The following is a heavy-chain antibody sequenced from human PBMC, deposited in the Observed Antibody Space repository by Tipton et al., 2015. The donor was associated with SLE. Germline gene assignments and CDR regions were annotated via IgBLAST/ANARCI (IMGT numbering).Heavy chain of an antibody. CDR2: VFPGGPT. V-gene: IGHV4-34*12. D-gene: IGHD2-15*01. CDR3: AREIGDCSGGICSNWFDP. CDR1: GGSFSGSY. Sequence: TLSLTCAVYGGSFSGSYWSWIRQSPGKGLEWIGEVFPGGPTNYNPSLKSRVTISLDTSRNQFSLNLSSVTAADTAVYYCAREIGDCSGGICSNWFDPWGQGTLVTVSS. J-gene: IGHJ5*02.